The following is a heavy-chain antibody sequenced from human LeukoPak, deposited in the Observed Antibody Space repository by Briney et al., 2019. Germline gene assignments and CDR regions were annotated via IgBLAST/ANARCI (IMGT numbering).Heavy chain of an antibody. CDR1: GFTVTSNY. Sequence: GGSLRLSCAASGFTVTSNYMTWVRQAPGQGLAWVSIIYSGGYTDYADSVKGRFTISRDNSKNTLYLQMHSLRAEDTAVYYCARRLEYSGSKGVFDYWGQGALVTVSS. V-gene: IGHV3-66*01. D-gene: IGHD1-26*01. CDR3: ARRLEYSGSKGVFDY. J-gene: IGHJ4*02. CDR2: IYSGGYT.